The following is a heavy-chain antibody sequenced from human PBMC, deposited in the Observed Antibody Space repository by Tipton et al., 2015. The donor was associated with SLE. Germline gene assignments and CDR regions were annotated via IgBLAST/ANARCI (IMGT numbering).Heavy chain of an antibody. D-gene: IGHD2-2*01. CDR2: IYTSGST. CDR1: GGSISSYY. Sequence: LRLSCTVSGGSISSYYWSWIRQPAGKGLEWIGRIYTSGSTNYSPSLKSRVTISVDTSKNQFSLKLSSVTAADTAVYYCARGDMVVVPAAGGGYYYYMDVWGKGTTVTVSS. CDR3: ARGDMVVVPAAGGGYYYYMDV. V-gene: IGHV4-4*07. J-gene: IGHJ6*03.